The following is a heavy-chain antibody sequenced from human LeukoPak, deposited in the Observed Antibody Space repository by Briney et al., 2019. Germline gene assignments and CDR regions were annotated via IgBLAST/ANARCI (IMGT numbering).Heavy chain of an antibody. J-gene: IGHJ6*03. V-gene: IGHV4-61*02. D-gene: IGHD6-6*01. Sequence: SQTLSLTCTVSGDSISSGSYYWSWIRQPAGKGLERIGRMYTSGSSNYNPSLKSRVTISVDTSKNQFSLKLNSVTAADTAVYYCARGASSSSAIGYYYYYMDVWGKGTTVTVSS. CDR3: ARGASSSSAIGYYYYYMDV. CDR1: GDSISSGSYY. CDR2: MYTSGSS.